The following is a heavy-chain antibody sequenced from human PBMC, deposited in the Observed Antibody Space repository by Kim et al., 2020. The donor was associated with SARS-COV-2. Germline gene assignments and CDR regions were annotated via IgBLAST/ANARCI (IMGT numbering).Heavy chain of an antibody. J-gene: IGHJ4*02. CDR1: GFTFSTYS. V-gene: IGHV3-23*01. Sequence: GGSLRLSCAASGFTFSTYSMTWVRQAPGKGLEWVSGITATGGITHYADSVKGRFTISRDDSKNTLYLQMNSLSAEATALYYCATDYYGSSTGYSDYWGQG. CDR2: ITATGGIT. D-gene: IGHD1-26*01. CDR3: ATDYYGSSTGYSDY.